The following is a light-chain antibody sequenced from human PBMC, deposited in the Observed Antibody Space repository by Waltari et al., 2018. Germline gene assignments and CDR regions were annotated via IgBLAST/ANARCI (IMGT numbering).Light chain of an antibody. V-gene: IGKV1-5*03. CDR3: QQYNAYPYT. J-gene: IGKJ2*01. Sequence: DIQMTQFPASLSASVGDRVTITCRASPSITNWLAWYQQKPGKAPKLLIYKASSLHSGVPSRCSGSGSGSEFTLTINSLQADDFATYYCQQYNAYPYTLGQGTKLEI. CDR2: KAS. CDR1: PSITNW.